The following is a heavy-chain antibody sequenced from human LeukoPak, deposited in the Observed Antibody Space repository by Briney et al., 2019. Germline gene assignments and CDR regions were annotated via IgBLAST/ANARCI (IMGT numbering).Heavy chain of an antibody. D-gene: IGHD2-15*01. V-gene: IGHV3-23*01. J-gene: IGHJ4*02. Sequence: SGGSLRLSCAASGFTFSSSAMSWVRQAPGKGLEWVSAISNNGGYTYYADSVQGRFTISRDNSKSTLCLQMNGLRVEDTAVYYCAKQLGYCSDGSCYFPYWGQGTLVTVSS. CDR2: ISNNGGYT. CDR1: GFTFSSSA. CDR3: AKQLGYCSDGSCYFPY.